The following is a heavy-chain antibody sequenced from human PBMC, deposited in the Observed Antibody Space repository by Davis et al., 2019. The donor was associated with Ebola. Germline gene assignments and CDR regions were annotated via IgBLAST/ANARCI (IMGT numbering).Heavy chain of an antibody. V-gene: IGHV1-18*01. CDR1: GGTFSSYA. J-gene: IGHJ5*02. CDR2: ISAYNGNT. CDR3: ARGRTMVRGDNWFDP. D-gene: IGHD3-10*01. Sequence: AASVKVSCKASGGTFSSYAISWVRQAPGQGLEWMGWISAYNGNTNYAQKLQGRVTMTTDTSTSTAYMELRSLRSDDTAVYYCARGRTMVRGDNWFDPWGQGTLVTVSS.